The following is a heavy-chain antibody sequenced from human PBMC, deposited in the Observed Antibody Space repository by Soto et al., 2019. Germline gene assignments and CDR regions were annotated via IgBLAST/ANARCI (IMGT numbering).Heavy chain of an antibody. Sequence: QVQLQESGPGLVKPSETLSLTCTVSGGPIGSYYWSWIRQSPGKGLEWIGCVYYSDSTNYNPSLKSRVTRSLDRSKNQFSLRLSSVTAADTAVYYCARTEASSWSFFYYGMDVWGQGTAVAVSS. CDR3: ARTEASSWSFFYYGMDV. D-gene: IGHD6-13*01. J-gene: IGHJ6*02. V-gene: IGHV4-59*01. CDR1: GGPIGSYY. CDR2: VYYSDST.